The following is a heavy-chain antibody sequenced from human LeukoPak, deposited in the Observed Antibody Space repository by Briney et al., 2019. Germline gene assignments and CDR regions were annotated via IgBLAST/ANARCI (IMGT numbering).Heavy chain of an antibody. CDR2: INPISGST. Sequence: VASVKVSCKASGYTFTRFYMHWVRQAPGQGLEWMGVINPISGSTIYAQKFQGRVTLTSDTSTSTVYMELSSLRSEDTAVYYCARGVDYHGSGSYRFYYDMDVWGQGTTVTVSS. V-gene: IGHV1-46*01. D-gene: IGHD3-10*01. CDR1: GYTFTRFY. J-gene: IGHJ6*02. CDR3: ARGVDYHGSGSYRFYYDMDV.